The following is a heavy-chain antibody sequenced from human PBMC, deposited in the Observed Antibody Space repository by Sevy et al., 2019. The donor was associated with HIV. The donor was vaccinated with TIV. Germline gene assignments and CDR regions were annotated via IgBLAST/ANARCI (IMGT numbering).Heavy chain of an antibody. J-gene: IGHJ6*02. V-gene: IGHV3-21*01. D-gene: IGHD6-13*01. CDR1: GFNFNKHF. CDR3: TREASAAGTSFGLDV. CDR2: ISSRSGYI. Sequence: GGSLRLSCVGSGFNFNKHFMVWVRQAPGRGLQWVSSISSRSGYIFYSDSVRGRFTISRYNAKNSLFLEMNNLGVEDTAVYYCTREASAAGTSFGLDVWGQGTTVTVSS.